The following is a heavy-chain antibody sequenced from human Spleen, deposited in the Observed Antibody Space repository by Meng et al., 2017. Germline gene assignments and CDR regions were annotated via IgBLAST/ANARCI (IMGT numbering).Heavy chain of an antibody. CDR2: IIPIFGTA. D-gene: IGHD3-22*01. V-gene: IGHV1-69*06. J-gene: IGHJ3*02. Sequence: SVKVSCKASGGTFSSYAISWVRQAPGQGLEWMGGIIPIFGTANYAQKFQGRVTITADKSTSTAYMELSRLRSDDTAVYYCARDRNYDRSDYDYVVAFDIWGQGTRVTVSS. CDR1: GGTFSSYA. CDR3: ARDRNYDRSDYDYVVAFDI.